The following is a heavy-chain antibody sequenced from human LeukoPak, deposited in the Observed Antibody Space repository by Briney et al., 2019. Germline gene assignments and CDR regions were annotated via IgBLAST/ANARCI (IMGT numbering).Heavy chain of an antibody. CDR2: TYYRSKWYS. CDR1: GDSVSSINGA. D-gene: IGHD6-19*01. V-gene: IGHV6-1*01. Sequence: SQTLSLTCAISGDSVSSINGAWNWVRQSPSRGLEWLGRTYYRSKWYSDYAVPIQGRMSINPDTSKDQFTLHLFSVTPDDTAVYYCARDVATTGWYTFDYWGQGTRVTVSS. CDR3: ARDVATTGWYTFDY. J-gene: IGHJ4*02.